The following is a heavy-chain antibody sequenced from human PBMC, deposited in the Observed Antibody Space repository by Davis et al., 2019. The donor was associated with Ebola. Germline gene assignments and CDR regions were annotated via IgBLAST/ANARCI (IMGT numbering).Heavy chain of an antibody. Sequence: SETLSLTCTVSGGSVSNYYWSWIRQPPGKGLEWIGYIYYRGSTNYNPSLKSRVTISVDTSKNQFSLKLSSVTAADTAVYYCARLRYFNYGMDVWGQGTTVTVSS. CDR3: ARLRYFNYGMDV. V-gene: IGHV4-59*02. CDR1: GGSVSNYY. CDR2: IYYRGST. D-gene: IGHD3-9*01. J-gene: IGHJ6*02.